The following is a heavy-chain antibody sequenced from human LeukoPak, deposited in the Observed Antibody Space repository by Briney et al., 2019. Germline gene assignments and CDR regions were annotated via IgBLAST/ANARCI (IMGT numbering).Heavy chain of an antibody. CDR1: GYTFTSYD. CDR3: ARKAITMVRGVIPNGWFDP. J-gene: IGHJ5*02. D-gene: IGHD3-10*01. Sequence: ASVKVSCKASGYTFTSYDINWVRQATGQGLEWMGWMNPNSGNTGYAQKFQGRVTMTRDTSISTAYMELSRLRSDDTAVYYCARKAITMVRGVIPNGWFDPWGQGTLVTVSS. CDR2: MNPNSGNT. V-gene: IGHV1-8*02.